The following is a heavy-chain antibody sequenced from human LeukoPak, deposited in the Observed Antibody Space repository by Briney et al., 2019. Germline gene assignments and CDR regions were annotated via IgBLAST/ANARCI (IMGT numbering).Heavy chain of an antibody. V-gene: IGHV4-4*02. D-gene: IGHD6-25*01. Sequence: SGTLSLTCTVSGGSISSRNWWSWVRQPPGKGLEWVGEMYHSGSINYNPSLKSRVTISVDISKNQFSLRLNSVTAADTAVYYCARDLGSAQPGFWGQGTLVTVSS. J-gene: IGHJ4*02. CDR1: GGSISSRNW. CDR3: ARDLGSAQPGF. CDR2: MYHSGSI.